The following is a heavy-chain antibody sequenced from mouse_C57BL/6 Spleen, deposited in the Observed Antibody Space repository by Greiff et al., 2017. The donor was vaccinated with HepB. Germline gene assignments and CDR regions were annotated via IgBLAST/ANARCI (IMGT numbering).Heavy chain of an antibody. V-gene: IGHV1-52*01. CDR1: GYTFTSYW. D-gene: IGHD2-1*01. CDR3: ARSGGNGGY. J-gene: IGHJ2*01. Sequence: QVQLKQPGAELVRPGSSVKLSCKASGYTFTSYWMHWVKQRPIQGLEWIGNIDPSDSETHYNQKFKDKATLTVDKSSSTAYMQLSSLTSEDSAVYYCARSGGNGGYWGQGTTLTVSS. CDR2: IDPSDSET.